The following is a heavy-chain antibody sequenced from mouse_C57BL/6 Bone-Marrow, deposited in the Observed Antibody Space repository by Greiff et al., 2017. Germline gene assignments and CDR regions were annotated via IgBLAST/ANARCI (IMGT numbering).Heavy chain of an antibody. CDR2: IYPRDGST. CDR3: ARLEFDGSSGDWYVDG. CDR1: GYTFTSYD. J-gene: IGHJ1*01. D-gene: IGHD1-1*01. Sequence: QVQLQQSGPELVKPGASVKLSCKASGYTFTSYDINWVKQRPGQGLEWIGWIYPRDGSTKYNEKFKGKATLTVDTSSSTAYLEIHSLTSEDSAVYFCARLEFDGSSGDWYVDGWGAGTTVTVSS. V-gene: IGHV1-85*01.